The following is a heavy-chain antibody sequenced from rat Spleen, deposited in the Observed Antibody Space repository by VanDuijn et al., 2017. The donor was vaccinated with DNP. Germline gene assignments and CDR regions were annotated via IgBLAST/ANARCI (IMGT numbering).Heavy chain of an antibody. CDR3: ARHETFDY. Sequence: EVQLVESGGDLVQPGRSMKLSCVASGFIFSDFYMAWVRQAPTKGLEWVATISYDGSSTYYRDSVKGRFTISRDNAKSTLYLQMDSLRSEDTATYYCARHETFDYWGQGVMVTVSS. V-gene: IGHV5-7*01. J-gene: IGHJ2*01. CDR1: GFIFSDFY. CDR2: ISYDGSST. D-gene: IGHD4-2*01.